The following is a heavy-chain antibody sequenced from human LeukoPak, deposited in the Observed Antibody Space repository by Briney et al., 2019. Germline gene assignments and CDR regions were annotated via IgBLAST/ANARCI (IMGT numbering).Heavy chain of an antibody. CDR3: ARDRAWNYFDY. CDR1: EFTFSRHG. V-gene: IGHV3-30*03. J-gene: IGHJ4*02. Sequence: PGRSLRLSCAPSEFTFSRHGMHWVRQAPGKGLEWVAIISNDGSRKYYAHSVEGRFTISRDNSKNTLYLQMDSLRAKDTAVYYCARDRAWNYFDYWGQGTLVTVSS. D-gene: IGHD3-3*01. CDR2: ISNDGSRK.